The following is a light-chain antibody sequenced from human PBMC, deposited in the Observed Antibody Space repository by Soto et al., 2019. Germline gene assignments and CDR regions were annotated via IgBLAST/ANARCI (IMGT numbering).Light chain of an antibody. CDR1: QSIIRH. V-gene: IGKV1-39*01. Sequence: DIQMTQSPSSLSASVGDSVTITCRASQSIIRHLNWYKQKSGKAPKVLIYAASSLQSGVPSRFSGSGSGTDFTLTISSLQPEDFATYFCQQSYSNPTFGQGTKVEIK. CDR3: QQSYSNPT. CDR2: AAS. J-gene: IGKJ1*01.